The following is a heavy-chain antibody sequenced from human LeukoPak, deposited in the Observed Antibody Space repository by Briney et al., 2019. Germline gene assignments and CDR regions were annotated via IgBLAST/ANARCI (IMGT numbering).Heavy chain of an antibody. CDR2: IYPGDSDT. J-gene: IGHJ4*02. CDR1: GYSFTSYW. CDR3: ATLDDYAGGY. Sequence: GESLKISCKGSGYSFTSYWIGWVRQMPGKGLEWMGIIYPGDSDTTYSPSFQGQVTISADRSISTASLQWSSLKASDTALYYCATLDDYAGGYRGQGTLVTVSS. D-gene: IGHD3-16*01. V-gene: IGHV5-51*01.